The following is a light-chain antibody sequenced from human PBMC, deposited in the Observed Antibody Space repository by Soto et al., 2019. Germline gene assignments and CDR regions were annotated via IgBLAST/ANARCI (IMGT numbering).Light chain of an antibody. CDR3: QQYSNWPLT. CDR2: GAS. Sequence: EIVMTQSPATVSVSQGERASLSCRASQTVNSKMAWYQQKPGQGPRLLIYGASTRATGIPARFSGSGSGTEFTLTISSLQLEDLAVYWCQQYSNWPLTCGQGTTVEI. V-gene: IGKV3-15*01. J-gene: IGKJ1*01. CDR1: QTVNSK.